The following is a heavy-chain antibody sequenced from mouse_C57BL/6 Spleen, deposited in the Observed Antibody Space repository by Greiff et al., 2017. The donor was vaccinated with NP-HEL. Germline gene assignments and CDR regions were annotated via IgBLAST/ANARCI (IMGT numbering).Heavy chain of an antibody. V-gene: IGHV1-82*01. D-gene: IGHD3-2*02. CDR1: GYAFSSSW. Sequence: VQLQQSGPELVKPGASVMISCKASGYAFSSSWMNWVKQRPGKGLEWIGRIYPGDGDTNYNGKFKGKATLTADKSSSTAYMQLSSLTSEDSAVYFCAREDSSGPWFAYWGQGTLVTVSA. CDR2: IYPGDGDT. J-gene: IGHJ3*01. CDR3: AREDSSGPWFAY.